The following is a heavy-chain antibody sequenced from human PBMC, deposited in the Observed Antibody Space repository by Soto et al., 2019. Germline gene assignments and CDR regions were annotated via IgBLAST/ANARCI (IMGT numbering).Heavy chain of an antibody. J-gene: IGHJ5*02. CDR2: IYYSGST. V-gene: IGHV4-59*01. CDR1: GGSISSYY. Sequence: SETLSLTCTVSGGSISSYYWSWIRQPPGKGLEWIGYIYYSGSTNYNPSLKSRVTISVDTSKNQFSLKLSSVTAADTAVYYCARDLYDFWSGFRRFGPWGQGTLVTVSS. CDR3: ARDLYDFWSGFRRFGP. D-gene: IGHD3-3*01.